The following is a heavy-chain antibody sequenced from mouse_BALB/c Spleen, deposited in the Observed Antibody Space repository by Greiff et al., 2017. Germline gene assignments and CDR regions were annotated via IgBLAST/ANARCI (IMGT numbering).Heavy chain of an antibody. Sequence: EVKLVESGGGLVQPGGSRKLSCAASGFTFSSFGMHWVRQAPEKGLEWVAYISSGSSTIYYADTVKGRITISRDNPKNTLFLQMTSLRSEDTAMYYCARSGAMDYWGQGTSVTVSS. J-gene: IGHJ4*01. CDR3: ARSGAMDY. D-gene: IGHD3-1*01. V-gene: IGHV5-17*02. CDR1: GFTFSSFG. CDR2: ISSGSSTI.